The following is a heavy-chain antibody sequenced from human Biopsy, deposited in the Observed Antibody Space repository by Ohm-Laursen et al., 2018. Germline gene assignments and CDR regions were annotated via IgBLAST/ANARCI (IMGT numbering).Heavy chain of an antibody. Sequence: PPGTLSLTCTVSGGSISGYHWSWIRKSPGKGLEWLAYISYTGGITSNPSLNGRATMPLDTSKNQFSLGLIYVTAADTAVYYCARMPHFDYWGQGILVTVSS. CDR2: ISYTGGI. CDR3: ARMPHFDY. J-gene: IGHJ4*02. CDR1: GGSISGYH. D-gene: IGHD2-2*01. V-gene: IGHV4-59*01.